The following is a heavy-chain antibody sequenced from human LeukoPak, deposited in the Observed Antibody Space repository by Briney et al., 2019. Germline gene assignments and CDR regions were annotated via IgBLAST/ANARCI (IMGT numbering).Heavy chain of an antibody. Sequence: PSQTLSLTCTVSGGSISSGRYYWSWIRQPAGKGLEWIGRIYTSGSTTYNSSLKSRVTISLDTSKNHFSLRLSSVTAADTAVYYCARDREVGATGYYFDYWGQGTLVTVSS. CDR1: GGSISSGRYY. CDR2: IYTSGST. D-gene: IGHD1-26*01. V-gene: IGHV4-61*02. J-gene: IGHJ4*02. CDR3: ARDREVGATGYYFDY.